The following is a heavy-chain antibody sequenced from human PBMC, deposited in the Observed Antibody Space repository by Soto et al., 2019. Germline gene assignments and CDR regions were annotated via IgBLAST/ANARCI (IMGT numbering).Heavy chain of an antibody. CDR1: GFTFSSYW. J-gene: IGHJ4*02. Sequence: EVQLVESGGGLVQPGGSLRLSCAASGFTFSSYWMHWVRQAPGEGLVWVSRINTDGSTRSYADSVKGRFTISRDNAKNTLFLQMNSLRPEDTAVYYCARVAYGAYHFDYLGQGDLVT. D-gene: IGHD2-21*01. CDR2: INTDGSTR. V-gene: IGHV3-74*01. CDR3: ARVAYGAYHFDY.